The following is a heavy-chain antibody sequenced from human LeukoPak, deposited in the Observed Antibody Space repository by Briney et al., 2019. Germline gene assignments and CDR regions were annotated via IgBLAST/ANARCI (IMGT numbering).Heavy chain of an antibody. V-gene: IGHV1-8*01. Sequence: ASVKVSCKASGYTFTSYDINWVRQATGQGLEWMGWVNPNSGNTGYAQKFQGRVTMTRNTSISTAYMELSSLRSEDTAVYYCARVRSRYFDWFHYGMDVWGQGTTVTVSS. CDR3: ARVRSRYFDWFHYGMDV. J-gene: IGHJ6*02. CDR1: GYTFTSYD. CDR2: VNPNSGNT. D-gene: IGHD3-9*01.